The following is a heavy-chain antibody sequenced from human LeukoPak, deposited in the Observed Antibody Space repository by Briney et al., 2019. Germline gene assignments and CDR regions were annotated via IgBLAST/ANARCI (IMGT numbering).Heavy chain of an antibody. J-gene: IGHJ5*02. CDR1: GGTFSSYA. D-gene: IGHD2-15*01. CDR2: IIPMFGTA. V-gene: IGHV1-69*01. Sequence: ASVKVSCKASGGTFSSYANSWVRQAPGQGLEWMGGIIPMFGTANYAQKFQGRVTITADESTSTAYMELSSLRSEDTAVYYCARASCSGGSCYWYNWFDPWGQGTLVTVSS. CDR3: ARASCSGGSCYWYNWFDP.